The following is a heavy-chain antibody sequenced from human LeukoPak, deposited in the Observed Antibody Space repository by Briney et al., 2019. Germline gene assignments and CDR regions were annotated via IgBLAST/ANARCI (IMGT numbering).Heavy chain of an antibody. V-gene: IGHV1-69*13. J-gene: IGHJ4*02. CDR3: ARTSHYYDSSGAAADY. Sequence: SVKVSCKASGGTFSSYAISWVRQAPGQGLEWMGGIIPISGTANYAQKFQGRVTITADESTSTAYMELSSLRSEDTAVYYCARTSHYYDSSGAAADYWGQGTLVTVSS. CDR2: IIPISGTA. CDR1: GGTFSSYA. D-gene: IGHD3-22*01.